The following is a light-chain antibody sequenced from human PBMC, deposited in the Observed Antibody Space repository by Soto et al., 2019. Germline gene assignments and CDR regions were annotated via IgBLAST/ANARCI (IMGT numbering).Light chain of an antibody. Sequence: EIVLTQSPATLSLSPGERATLSCRASQSVGNNLAWYQQKPGQAPGLLIYEASTRATGIPARFSGSGSGTDLTLTISSLEPEDFAVYYCQQRSNRPPGITFGQGTRLEIK. V-gene: IGKV3-11*01. CDR3: QQRSNRPPGIT. CDR1: QSVGNN. J-gene: IGKJ5*01. CDR2: EAS.